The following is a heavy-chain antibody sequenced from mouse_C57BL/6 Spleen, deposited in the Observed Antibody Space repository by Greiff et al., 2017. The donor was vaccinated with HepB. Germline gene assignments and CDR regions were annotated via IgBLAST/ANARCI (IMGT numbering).Heavy chain of an antibody. J-gene: IGHJ4*01. V-gene: IGHV5-4*03. D-gene: IGHD2-1*01. CDR1: GFTFSSYA. CDR2: ISDGGSYT. Sequence: EVKLVESGGGLVKPGGSLKLSCAASGFTFSSYAMPWVRQTPEKRLEWVATISDGGSYTYYPDNVKGRFTISRDNAKNNLYLQMSRLKSEDTAMYYCASSTVQRGAMDYWGQGTSVTVSS. CDR3: ASSTVQRGAMDY.